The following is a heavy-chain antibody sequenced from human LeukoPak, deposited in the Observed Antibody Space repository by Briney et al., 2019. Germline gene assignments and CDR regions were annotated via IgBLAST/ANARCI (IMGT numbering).Heavy chain of an antibody. J-gene: IGHJ4*02. CDR1: GYTFTSYY. D-gene: IGHD4-23*01. Sequence: ASVTVSCKASGYTFTSYYMHWVRQAPGQGLEWMGIINPSGGSTNYAQKFQDRVTITAVESMSTVYMELSSLRSEDTAVYYCARGWLAETTVVTPYNYWGQGTLVTVSS. CDR3: ARGWLAETTVVTPYNY. V-gene: IGHV1-46*01. CDR2: INPSGGST.